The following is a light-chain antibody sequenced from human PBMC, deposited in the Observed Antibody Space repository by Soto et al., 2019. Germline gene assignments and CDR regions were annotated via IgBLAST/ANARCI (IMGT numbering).Light chain of an antibody. CDR2: GAS. V-gene: IGKV3-20*01. CDR1: QRISSSY. Sequence: QSPGILSLSPAESATLSYRARQRISSSYLAWYQQKPGQAPRLLIYGASTRATGIPERCSGSGSGTDFTLTISRLEPEDFAVYYCQQYSSSHWTGGQGTTG. J-gene: IGKJ1*01. CDR3: QQYSSSHWT.